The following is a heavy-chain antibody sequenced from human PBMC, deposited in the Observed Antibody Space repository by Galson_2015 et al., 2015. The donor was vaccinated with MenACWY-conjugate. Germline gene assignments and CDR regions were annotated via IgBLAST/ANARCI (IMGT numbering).Heavy chain of an antibody. Sequence: IVYPGDSETRYSPSFQGQVTISADKSISTAYLQWSSLKASDTAMYYCARGGFTYGDAFDIWGQGTVVTVSS. V-gene: IGHV5-51*01. D-gene: IGHD5-18*01. J-gene: IGHJ3*02. CDR2: VYPGDSET. CDR3: ARGGFTYGDAFDI.